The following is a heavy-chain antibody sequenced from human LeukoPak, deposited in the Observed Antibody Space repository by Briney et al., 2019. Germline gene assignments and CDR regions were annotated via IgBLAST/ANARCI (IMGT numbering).Heavy chain of an antibody. CDR3: ARDLRYSGSYVVGY. D-gene: IGHD1-26*01. J-gene: IGHJ4*02. V-gene: IGHV3-48*03. CDR2: ISSSGSTI. Sequence: GGSLRLSCAASGFTFSSYEMNWVRQAPGKGLEWVSYISSSGSTIYYADSVKGRFTISRDNAKNSLYLQMNSLRAEDTAVYYCARDLRYSGSYVVGYWGQGTLVTVSS. CDR1: GFTFSSYE.